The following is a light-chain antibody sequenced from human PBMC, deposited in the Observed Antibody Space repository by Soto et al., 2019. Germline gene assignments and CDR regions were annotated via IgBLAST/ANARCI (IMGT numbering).Light chain of an antibody. Sequence: EKVMTQSPATLSVSPGGRATLSCRASQSVSSNLAWYQQKPGQAPRLLIYGASTRATGLPARFSGSGSGTEFTLTISSLQSEDFAVFYCQQYNDWPQTFGQGTKVDIK. CDR3: QQYNDWPQT. V-gene: IGKV3-15*01. J-gene: IGKJ1*01. CDR1: QSVSSN. CDR2: GAS.